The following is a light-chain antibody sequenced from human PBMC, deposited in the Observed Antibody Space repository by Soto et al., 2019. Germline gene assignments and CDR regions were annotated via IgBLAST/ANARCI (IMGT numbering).Light chain of an antibody. CDR2: DAS. J-gene: IGKJ1*01. V-gene: IGKV1-5*01. Sequence: DIQMTQSPSTLSASVGDRVTITCRASQRISKWLAWYQQKPGKAPNLLIYDASSLERGVPSRFSGSGSGTEFTLTISSLQPDDFATYYCQQYNTYWTLGQGTKV. CDR1: QRISKW. CDR3: QQYNTYWT.